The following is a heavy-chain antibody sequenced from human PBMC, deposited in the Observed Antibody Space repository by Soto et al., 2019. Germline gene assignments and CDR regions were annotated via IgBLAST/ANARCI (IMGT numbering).Heavy chain of an antibody. D-gene: IGHD2-8*02. V-gene: IGHV3-23*01. CDR1: GFIFSCYA. CDR3: AKEQTTGAHCALDY. CDR2: ITGSSDYT. J-gene: IGHJ4*02. Sequence: PGGSLRLSCEASGFIFSCYAMNWVRQAPGKGLQWVSSITGSSDYTSYIASVKGRFTISRDNSKNTLYLQMNSLRAEDTAVYFCAKEQTTGAHCALDYWSQVTLVTVSS.